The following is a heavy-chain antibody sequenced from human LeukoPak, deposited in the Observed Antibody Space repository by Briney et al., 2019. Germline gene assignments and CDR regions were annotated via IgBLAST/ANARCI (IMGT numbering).Heavy chain of an antibody. V-gene: IGHV4-59*08. CDR2: IYYSGST. CDR1: GGSISSYY. CDR3: ARQPLHYFGY. J-gene: IGHJ4*02. Sequence: PSETLSLTCTVSGGSISSYYWSWIRQPPGKGLEWIGYIYYSGSTNYNPSLKSRVTISVDTSKNQFSLKLSSVTAADTAVYYCARQPLHYFGYWGQGTLVTVSS.